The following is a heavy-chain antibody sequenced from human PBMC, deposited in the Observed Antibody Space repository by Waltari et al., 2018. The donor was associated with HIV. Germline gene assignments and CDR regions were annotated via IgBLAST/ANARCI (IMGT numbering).Heavy chain of an antibody. Sequence: QLHLQESGPGLVKPSETLALTCTVSGGSITRNDFYWAWIRPPPGKGLEWVGLMLNSGTTDYNPSRKSRVSMSRDTAKNRFSLGLHSVTAADTAIYYCARRGDGFNQHARLDHWGPGTLVTVSS. CDR3: ARRGDGFNQHARLDH. CDR1: GGSITRNDFY. J-gene: IGHJ4*02. D-gene: IGHD2-2*01. CDR2: MLNSGTT. V-gene: IGHV4-39*01.